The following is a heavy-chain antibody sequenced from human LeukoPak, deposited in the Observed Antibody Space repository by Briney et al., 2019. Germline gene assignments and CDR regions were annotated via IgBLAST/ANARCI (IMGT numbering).Heavy chain of an antibody. D-gene: IGHD3-10*01. CDR1: GFTFSSYA. CDR2: ISGSGGST. J-gene: IGHJ4*02. V-gene: IGHV3-23*01. Sequence: GGSLRLSCAASGFTFSSYAMSWVRQAPGKGLEWVSGISGSGGSTYYAESVKGRFTISRDNSKNTLYLQMNSLRAEDTAVYYCAGYYYGSGSSYHKVYYWGQETLVTVS. CDR3: AGYYYGSGSSYHKVYY.